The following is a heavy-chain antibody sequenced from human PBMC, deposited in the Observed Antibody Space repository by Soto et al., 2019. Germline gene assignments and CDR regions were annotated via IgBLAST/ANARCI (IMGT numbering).Heavy chain of an antibody. CDR2: ISYDGSNK. J-gene: IGHJ6*02. CDR3: AAETKSYFYGMDV. CDR1: GFTFSNYT. Sequence: HPGGSLRLSCAASGFTFSNYTIHWVRQAPGKGLEWVAVISYDGSNKYYADSVKGRFTISRDNSKNTLYLQMNSLRTEDTAVYYCAAETKSYFYGMDVWGQGTTVTVSS. V-gene: IGHV3-30-3*01.